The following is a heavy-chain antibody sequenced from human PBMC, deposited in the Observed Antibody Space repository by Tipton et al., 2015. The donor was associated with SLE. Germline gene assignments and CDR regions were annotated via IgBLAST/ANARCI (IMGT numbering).Heavy chain of an antibody. CDR2: INHSGST. CDR3: ARGGVVGARWLDY. V-gene: IGHV4-34*01. Sequence: LRLSCAVYAGSFSGYYWSWIRQPPGKGLEWIGEINHSGSTNYNPSLKSRVTISVDTSKNQFSLKLSSVTAADTAVYYCARGGVVGARWLDYWGQGTLVTVSS. J-gene: IGHJ4*02. CDR1: AGSFSGYY. D-gene: IGHD1-26*01.